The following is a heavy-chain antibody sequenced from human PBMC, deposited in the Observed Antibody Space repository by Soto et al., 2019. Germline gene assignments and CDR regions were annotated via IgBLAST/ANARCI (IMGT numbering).Heavy chain of an antibody. CDR3: ARDRLVEPMVRGAMPLYYYYGMDV. J-gene: IGHJ6*02. V-gene: IGHV4-30-4*01. CDR2: IYYSGST. D-gene: IGHD3-10*01. CDR1: GGSISSGDYY. Sequence: QVQLQESGPGLVKPSQTLSLTCTVSGGSISSGDYYWSWIRQPPGKGLEWIGYIYYSGSTYYNPSLKSRVTISVDTSKNQFSLKLSSVTSADTAVYYCARDRLVEPMVRGAMPLYYYYGMDVWGQGTTVTVSS.